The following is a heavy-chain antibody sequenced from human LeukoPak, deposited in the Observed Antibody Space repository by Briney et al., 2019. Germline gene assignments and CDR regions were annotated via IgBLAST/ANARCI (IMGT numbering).Heavy chain of an antibody. J-gene: IGHJ4*02. D-gene: IGHD3-22*01. V-gene: IGHV3-30*04. CDR1: GFTFSSYA. CDR3: AREAPDYYDSSGYPYYFDY. Sequence: GGSLRLSCAASGFTFSSYAMHRVRQAPGKGLEWVAVISYDGSNKYYADSVKGRFTISRDNSKNTLYLQMNSLRAEDTAVYYCAREAPDYYDSSGYPYYFDYWGQGTLVTVSS. CDR2: ISYDGSNK.